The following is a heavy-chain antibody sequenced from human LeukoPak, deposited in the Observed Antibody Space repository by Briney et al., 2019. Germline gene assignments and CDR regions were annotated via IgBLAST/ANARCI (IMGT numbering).Heavy chain of an antibody. CDR2: ISPSGSTI. CDR3: VTYAY. V-gene: IGHV3-11*04. CDR1: GFTFSDNY. J-gene: IGHJ4*02. Sequence: KPGGSLRLSCAASGFTFSDNYLSWIRQAPGKGLEWTSYISPSGSTIYYADSVKGRFTISRDNAKNSLYLQMNSLRAEDTALYHCVTYAYWGQGTLVTVSS. D-gene: IGHD1-20*01.